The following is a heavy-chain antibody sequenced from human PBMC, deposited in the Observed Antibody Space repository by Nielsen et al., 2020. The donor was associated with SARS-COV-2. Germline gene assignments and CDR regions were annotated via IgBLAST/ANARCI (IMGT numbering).Heavy chain of an antibody. CDR1: GGSISSGGYY. Sequence: SETLSLNCTVSGGSISSGGYYWSWIRQHPGKGLEWIGYIYYSGSTYYNPSLKSRVTISVDTSKTQFSLKLGSGTAADTAVYYCSSFPNDYYYYGMDVWGQGTTVTVSS. V-gene: IGHV4-31*03. CDR3: SSFPNDYYYYGMDV. CDR2: IYYSGST. J-gene: IGHJ6*02.